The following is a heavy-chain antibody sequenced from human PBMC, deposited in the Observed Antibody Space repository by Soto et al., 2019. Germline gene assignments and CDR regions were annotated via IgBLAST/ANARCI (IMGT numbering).Heavy chain of an antibody. CDR2: ISGSGDST. D-gene: IGHD3-10*01. CDR1: GFTFRNYG. V-gene: IGHV3-23*04. CDR3: AFKGNLNPYY. J-gene: IGHJ4*02. Sequence: EVQLVESGGGLVKPGGSLRLSCAASGFTFRNYGMSWVRQAPGKGLEWVSGISGSGDSTYYADSVKGRFTISRDNSESTVFLQMNRLRAEDTAVYYCAFKGNLNPYYWGQGTLVIVSS.